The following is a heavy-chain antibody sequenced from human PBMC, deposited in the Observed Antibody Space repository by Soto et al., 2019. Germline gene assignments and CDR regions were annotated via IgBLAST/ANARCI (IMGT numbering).Heavy chain of an antibody. V-gene: IGHV3-9*01. CDR2: ISWNSGTI. J-gene: IGHJ6*02. CDR3: ATSKGGTANGMDV. CDR1: GFSFDEYG. Sequence: EVQLVESGGGLVQPGRSLRLSCAASGFSFDEYGMHWVRQAPGKGLEWVSGISWNSGTIGYADSVKGRFSISRDNAKKSLYLQMNSLRAEDRALYYCATSKGGTANGMDVWVQGTTVIVSS. D-gene: IGHD2-21*02.